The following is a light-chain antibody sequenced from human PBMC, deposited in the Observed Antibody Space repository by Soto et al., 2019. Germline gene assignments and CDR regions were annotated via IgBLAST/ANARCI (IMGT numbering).Light chain of an antibody. CDR2: GAS. CDR1: QSVSSSF. CDR3: QQYDNSPWT. V-gene: IGKV3-20*01. J-gene: IGKJ1*01. Sequence: EIVLTQSPGTLSLSPGERATLSCRASQSVSSSFLAWYQQKPGQAARLLIYGASSRATGIPDRFSGSGSRTVFTLTISRPAPQEFAVYFCQQYDNSPWTFGQGPKVAIK.